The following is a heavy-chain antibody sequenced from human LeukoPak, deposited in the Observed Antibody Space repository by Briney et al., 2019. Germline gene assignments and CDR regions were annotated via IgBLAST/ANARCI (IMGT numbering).Heavy chain of an antibody. J-gene: IGHJ4*02. V-gene: IGHV1-46*01. CDR2: INPRAGDT. CDR1: GYTFTRYS. D-gene: IGHD1-14*01. Sequence: ASVKVSSKTSGYTFTRYSMHWVRQAPGEGLEWMGIINPRAGDTSYAQKFQGRLTMTRDTSTNTVYMELTSLISEDTAVYYCAREVMDNLRFDYWGQGTLVTVSS. CDR3: AREVMDNLRFDY.